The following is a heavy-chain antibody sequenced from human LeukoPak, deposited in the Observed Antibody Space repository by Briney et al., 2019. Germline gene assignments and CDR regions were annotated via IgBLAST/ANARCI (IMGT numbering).Heavy chain of an antibody. V-gene: IGHV4-39*01. J-gene: IGHJ5*02. Sequence: SETLSLTCTVSGGSISSSNYYWGWIRQPPGKGLEWIGSIYYSGRTYYNPSLKSRVTISVDTSKNQFSLKLSSVTAADTAVYYCAGPTVTTSWGQGTLVTVSS. CDR2: IYYSGRT. D-gene: IGHD4-17*01. CDR1: GGSISSSNYY. CDR3: AGPTVTTS.